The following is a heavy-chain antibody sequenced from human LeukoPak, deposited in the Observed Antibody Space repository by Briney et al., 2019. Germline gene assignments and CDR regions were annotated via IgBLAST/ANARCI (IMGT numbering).Heavy chain of an antibody. Sequence: SETLSLTCTVSGGSISSYYWSWIRQPPGKGLEWIGYIYYSGSTNYNPSLKSRVTISVDTPKNQFSLKLSSVTAADTAAYYCARGQLWSNYFDYWGQGTLVTVSS. CDR2: IYYSGST. J-gene: IGHJ4*02. CDR3: ARGQLWSNYFDY. V-gene: IGHV4-59*01. CDR1: GGSISSYY. D-gene: IGHD5-18*01.